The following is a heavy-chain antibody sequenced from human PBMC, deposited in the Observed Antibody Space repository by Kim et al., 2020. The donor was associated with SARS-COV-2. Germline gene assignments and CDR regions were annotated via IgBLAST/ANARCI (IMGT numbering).Heavy chain of an antibody. CDR1: GFTFSRYN. V-gene: IGHV3-48*01. Sequence: GGSLRLSCAASGFTFSRYNMNWVRQAPGKGLEWVSYISYSGSTIYYADSVKGRFTISRDNAKNSLYLQTNSLRAEDTAVYYCARESASGWYLDYCGQGT. D-gene: IGHD6-19*01. CDR2: ISYSGSTI. J-gene: IGHJ4*02. CDR3: ARESASGWYLDY.